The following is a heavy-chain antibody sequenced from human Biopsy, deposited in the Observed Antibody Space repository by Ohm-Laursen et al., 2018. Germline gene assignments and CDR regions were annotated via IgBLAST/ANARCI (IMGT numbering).Heavy chain of an antibody. CDR3: ARTPRDSFWSGSYKRGLWFDP. J-gene: IGHJ5*02. V-gene: IGHV4-59*02. CDR1: GDSVTKYY. Sequence: GTLSLTCTVSGDSVTKYYWSWIRQPPGKGLEWIGHIYYSVMTNYNPSLQSRVSISVDTSRNQVSLTLSSVTAADTAVYYCARTPRDSFWSGSYKRGLWFDPWGQGTLVTVSP. CDR2: IYYSVMT. D-gene: IGHD3-3*01.